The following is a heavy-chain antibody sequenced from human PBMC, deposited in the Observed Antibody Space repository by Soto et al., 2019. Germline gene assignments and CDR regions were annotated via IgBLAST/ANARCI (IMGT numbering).Heavy chain of an antibody. CDR1: GFTFSSYS. CDR2: ISSSSSTI. Sequence: EVQLVESGGGLVQPGGSLRLSCAASGFTFSSYSMNWVRQAPGKGLEWVSYISSSSSTIYYADSVKGRFTISRDNAKNPLYLQMNSLRDEDTAVYYCARGLLEWQLNWFDPWGQGTLVTVSS. J-gene: IGHJ5*02. CDR3: ARGLLEWQLNWFDP. V-gene: IGHV3-48*02. D-gene: IGHD3-3*01.